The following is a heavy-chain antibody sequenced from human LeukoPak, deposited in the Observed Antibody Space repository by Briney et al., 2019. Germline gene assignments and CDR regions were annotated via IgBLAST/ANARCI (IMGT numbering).Heavy chain of an antibody. J-gene: IGHJ4*02. V-gene: IGHV3-7*01. CDR1: GFTFSGYW. Sequence: GGSLRLSCTVSGFTFSGYWMSWVRQAPGKGLKWVANIRDDGGLKNYVDSVKGRFTISRDNAKNSVSLQMNSLRAEDTAVYYCARDLPWGYFDYWGQGTLVTVSS. CDR3: ARDLPWGYFDY. CDR2: IRDDGGLK. D-gene: IGHD7-27*01.